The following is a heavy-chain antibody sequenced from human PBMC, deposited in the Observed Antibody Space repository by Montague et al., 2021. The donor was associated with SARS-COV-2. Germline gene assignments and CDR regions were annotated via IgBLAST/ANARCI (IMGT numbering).Heavy chain of an antibody. Sequence: SETLSLTCTVSGGSINDHYRSWIRQSPGKGLEWIGYISSNGKTNSNPSLKSRVTLSADASRTEFSLKLDSVTAADTAVYFCASRGYYDSAGYHWHLDLWGRGMLVTVSS. D-gene: IGHD3-22*01. V-gene: IGHV4-4*09. CDR1: GGSINDHY. CDR3: ASRGYYDSAGYHWHLDL. CDR2: ISSNGKT. J-gene: IGHJ2*01.